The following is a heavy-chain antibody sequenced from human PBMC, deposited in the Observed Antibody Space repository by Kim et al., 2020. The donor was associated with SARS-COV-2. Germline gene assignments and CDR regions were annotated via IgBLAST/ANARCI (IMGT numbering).Heavy chain of an antibody. CDR3: AKDGAIAAHFDY. D-gene: IGHD6-13*01. V-gene: IGHV3-30*18. Sequence: GGSLRLSCAASGFTFSSYGMHWVRQAPGKGLEWVAVISYDGSNKYYADSVKGRFTISRDNSKNTLYLQMNSLRAEDTAVYYCAKDGAIAAHFDYWGQGTLVTVSS. CDR1: GFTFSSYG. CDR2: ISYDGSNK. J-gene: IGHJ4*02.